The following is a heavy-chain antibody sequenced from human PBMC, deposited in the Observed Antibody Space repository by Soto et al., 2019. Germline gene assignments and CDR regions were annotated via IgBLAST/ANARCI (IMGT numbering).Heavy chain of an antibody. CDR3: ARHPPQWKPDYYFDY. CDR1: GYSFTTYW. Sequence: PGESLKISCKASGYSFTTYWISWVRQMPGQGLEWMGRVDPSDSYTNYSPSFQGHVTISPDKSISTAYLQWSSLKASDTAMYYCARHPPQWKPDYYFDYWGQGTLVTVSS. V-gene: IGHV5-10-1*01. CDR2: VDPSDSYT. J-gene: IGHJ4*02. D-gene: IGHD1-1*01.